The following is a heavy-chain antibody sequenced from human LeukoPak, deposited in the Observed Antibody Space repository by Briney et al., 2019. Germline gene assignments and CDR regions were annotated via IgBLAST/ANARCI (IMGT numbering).Heavy chain of an antibody. V-gene: IGHV4-4*07. CDR1: GGSISSYY. D-gene: IGHD3-3*01. Sequence: PSETLSLTCTVSGGSISSYYWSWIRQPAGKGLEWIGRIYTSGSTNYNPSLKSRVTMSVDTSKNQFSLKLSSVTAADTAVYYCARRITIFGVVIEGTEYWGQGTLVTVSS. CDR3: ARRITIFGVVIEGTEY. CDR2: IYTSGST. J-gene: IGHJ4*02.